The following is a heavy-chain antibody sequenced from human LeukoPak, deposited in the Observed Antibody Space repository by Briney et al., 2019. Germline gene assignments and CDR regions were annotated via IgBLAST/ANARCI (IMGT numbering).Heavy chain of an antibody. Sequence: GGSLRLSCAASGFTFSSFSMNWVRQAPGKGLEWVSSISSGGNYLYYADSVKGRFTICRGNAQNSLYLQMNSLRAEDTAVYYCARDLNDSSGHWGQGTLVTVSS. CDR3: ARDLNDSSGH. CDR2: ISSGGNYL. D-gene: IGHD3-22*01. V-gene: IGHV3-21*01. J-gene: IGHJ4*02. CDR1: GFTFSSFS.